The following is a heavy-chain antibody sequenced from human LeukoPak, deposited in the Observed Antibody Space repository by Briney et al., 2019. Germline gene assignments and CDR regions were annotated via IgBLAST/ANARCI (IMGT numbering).Heavy chain of an antibody. D-gene: IGHD6-6*01. CDR2: INSDGSEG. Sequence: GGSLRLSCEVSGFTFSGFWMRWSRQAPVKGLECVASINSDGSEGYYADVVKGRFTISRDNAKNSLYLQINSLRAEDTAVYYCARSSYSSSSSVWGQGTKVTVSS. CDR3: ARSSYSSSSSV. J-gene: IGHJ3*01. V-gene: IGHV3-7*03. CDR1: GFTFSGFW.